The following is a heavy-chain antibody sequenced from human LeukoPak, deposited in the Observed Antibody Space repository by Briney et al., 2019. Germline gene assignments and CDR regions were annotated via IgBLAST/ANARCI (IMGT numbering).Heavy chain of an antibody. J-gene: IGHJ6*03. V-gene: IGHV4-39*07. CDR3: ASGYCSGGSCHYYYYYYMDV. D-gene: IGHD2-15*01. CDR1: GGYISSSSYY. Sequence: SETLSLTCTVSGGYISSSSYYWGWIRQPPGKGLEWIGSIYHSGSTYYNPSLKSRVTISVDTSKNQFSLKLSSVTAADTAVYYCASGYCSGGSCHYYYYYYMDVWGKGTTVTVSS. CDR2: IYHSGST.